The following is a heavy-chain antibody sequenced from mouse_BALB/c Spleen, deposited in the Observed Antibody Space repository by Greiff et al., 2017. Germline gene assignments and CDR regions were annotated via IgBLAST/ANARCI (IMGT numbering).Heavy chain of an antibody. V-gene: IGHV1S81*02. CDR2: INPSNGGT. CDR3: TREDWDGGAMDY. Sequence: QVQLKQSGAELVKPGASVKLSCKASGYTFTSYYMYWVKQRPGQGLEWIGEINPSNGGTNFNEKFKSKATLTVDKSSSTAYMQLSSLTSEDSAVYYCTREDWDGGAMDYWGQGTSVTVSS. J-gene: IGHJ4*01. D-gene: IGHD4-1*01. CDR1: GYTFTSYY.